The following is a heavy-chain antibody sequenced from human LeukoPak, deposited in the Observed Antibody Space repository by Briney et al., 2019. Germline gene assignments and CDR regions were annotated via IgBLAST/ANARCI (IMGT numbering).Heavy chain of an antibody. CDR1: GGSISSYY. D-gene: IGHD6-13*01. J-gene: IGHJ4*02. CDR2: IYYRGST. CDR3: ARVRPSYSSSWYYFDY. V-gene: IGHV4-59*01. Sequence: SETLSLTCTVSGGSISSYYWSWIRQPPGKGLEWIGYIYYRGSTNYNPSLKSRVTISVDTSKNQFSLKLSSVTAADTAVYYCARVRPSYSSSWYYFDYWGQGTLVTVSS.